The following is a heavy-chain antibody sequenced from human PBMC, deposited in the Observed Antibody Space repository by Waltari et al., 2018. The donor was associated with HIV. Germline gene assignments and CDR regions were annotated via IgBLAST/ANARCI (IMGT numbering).Heavy chain of an antibody. CDR1: GFTFSSYA. CDR3: ASSPGGGRLPLLSGMDV. J-gene: IGHJ6*02. D-gene: IGHD3-16*01. CDR2: ISYDGSNK. Sequence: QVQLVESGGGVVQPGRSLRLSCAASGFTFSSYAMHWVRQAPGKGLEGVAVISYDGSNKYYADSVKGRFTISRDNSKNTLYLQMNSLRAEDTAVYYCASSPGGGRLPLLSGMDVWGQGTTVTVSS. V-gene: IGHV3-30*04.